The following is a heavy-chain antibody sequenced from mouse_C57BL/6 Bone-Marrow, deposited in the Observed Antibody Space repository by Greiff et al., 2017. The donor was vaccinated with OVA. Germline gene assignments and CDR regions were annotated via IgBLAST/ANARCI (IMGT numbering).Heavy chain of an antibody. J-gene: IGHJ4*01. CDR3: ARDYGSYAMDY. Sequence: QVHVKQSGAELARPGASVKLSCKASGYTFTSYGISWVKQRTGQGLEWIGEIYPRSGNTYYNEKFKGKATLTADKSSSTAYMELRSLTSEDSAVYFCARDYGSYAMDYWGQGTSVTVSS. CDR1: GYTFTSYG. CDR2: IYPRSGNT. D-gene: IGHD1-1*01. V-gene: IGHV1-81*01.